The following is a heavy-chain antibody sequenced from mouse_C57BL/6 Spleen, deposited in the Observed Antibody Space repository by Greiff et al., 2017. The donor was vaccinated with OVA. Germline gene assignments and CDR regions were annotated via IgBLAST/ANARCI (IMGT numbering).Heavy chain of an antibody. V-gene: IGHV1-50*01. CDR3: ARSKGQGFAY. J-gene: IGHJ3*01. D-gene: IGHD3-3*01. Sequence: QVQLQQPGAELVKPGASVKLSCKASGYTFTSYWMQWVKQRPGQGLEWIGEIDPSDSYTNYNQKFKGKATLTVDTSYSTAYMQLSSLTSEDSAVYYCARSKGQGFAYWGQGTLVTVSA. CDR2: IDPSDSYT. CDR1: GYTFTSYW.